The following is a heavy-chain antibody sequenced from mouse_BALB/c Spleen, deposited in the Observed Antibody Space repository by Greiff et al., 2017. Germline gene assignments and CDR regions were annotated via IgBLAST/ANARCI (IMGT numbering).Heavy chain of an antibody. D-gene: IGHD1-1*01. CDR2: ISYSGST. V-gene: IGHV3-8*02. CDR3: ARSELLRYFDV. J-gene: IGHJ1*01. CDR1: GDSITSCY. Sequence: VQLQQSGPSLVKPSQTLSLTCSVTGDSITSCYWNWIRKFPGNKLEYMGYISYSGSTYYNPSLKSRISITRDTSKNQYYLQLNSVTTEDTATYYCARSELLRYFDVWGAGTTVTVSS.